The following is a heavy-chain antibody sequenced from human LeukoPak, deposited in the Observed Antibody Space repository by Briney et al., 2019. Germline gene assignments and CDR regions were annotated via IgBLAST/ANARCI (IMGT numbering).Heavy chain of an antibody. CDR2: IIPIFGTA. CDR3: ARYAEYAVSTPCY. V-gene: IGHV1-69*13. D-gene: IGHD2-2*01. CDR1: GYTFTRFG. J-gene: IGHJ4*02. Sequence: EASVKVSCKASGYTFTRFGISWVRQAPGQGLEWMGGIIPIFGTANYAQKFQGRVTITADESTSTAYMELSSLRSEDTAVYYCARYAEYAVSTPCYWGQGTLVTVSS.